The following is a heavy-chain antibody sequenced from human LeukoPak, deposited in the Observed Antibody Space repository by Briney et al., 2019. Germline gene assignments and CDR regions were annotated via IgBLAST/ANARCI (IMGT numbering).Heavy chain of an antibody. CDR1: GFTFSSSW. J-gene: IGHJ4*02. CDR2: INTDGSST. Sequence: GGSLRLSCAASGFTFSSSWMHWVRQAPGKGLVWVSRINTDGSSTDYADSVKGRFTISRDNAKNSLYLQMNSLRAEDTAVYYCAREADYDFWSGYGFYYFDYWGQGTLVTVSS. V-gene: IGHV3-74*01. D-gene: IGHD3-3*01. CDR3: AREADYDFWSGYGFYYFDY.